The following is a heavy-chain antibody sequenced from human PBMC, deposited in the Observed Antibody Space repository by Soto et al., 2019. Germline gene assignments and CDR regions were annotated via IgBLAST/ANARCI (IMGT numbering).Heavy chain of an antibody. CDR1: GFSFSGYG. CDR3: ARELPAMYYYDSSGYALDY. Sequence: PGGSLRLSCAASGFSFSGYGMHWVRQAPGKGLEWVAAIWYDGSNKYYADSVKGRFTISRDNSKNTLYLQMNSLRAEDTAVYYCARELPAMYYYDSSGYALDYWGQGTLVTVSS. J-gene: IGHJ4*02. CDR2: IWYDGSNK. D-gene: IGHD3-22*01. V-gene: IGHV3-33*01.